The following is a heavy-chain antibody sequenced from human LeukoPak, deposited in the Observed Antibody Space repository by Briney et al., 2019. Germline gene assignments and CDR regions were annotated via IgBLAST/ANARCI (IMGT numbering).Heavy chain of an antibody. V-gene: IGHV4-30-4*08. D-gene: IGHD3-22*01. CDR1: GGSISSGDYY. J-gene: IGHJ6*03. CDR3: AVSGDSSGYYPYYYYYMDV. CDR2: IYNSGST. Sequence: PSETLSLTCTVSGGSISSGDYYWSWIRQPPGKGLECIGYIYNSGSTYYNPSLKSRVTISVDTSKNQFSLKLSSVTAADTAVYYCAVSGDSSGYYPYYYYYMDVWGKGTTVTVSS.